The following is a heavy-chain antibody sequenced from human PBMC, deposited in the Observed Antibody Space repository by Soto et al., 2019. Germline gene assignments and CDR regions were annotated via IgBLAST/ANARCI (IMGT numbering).Heavy chain of an antibody. CDR3: SSGRSYYYGMHV. J-gene: IGHJ6*02. CDR1: GYPFTSNY. Sequence: DSVKVTCSASGYPFTSNYMHWVRHAPGHGLAWMGIINPSGGSTSYAQKFQGRVTMTRDTSTSTVYMELSSLRSVDTAVYYWSSGRSYYYGMHVWGEGPNVT. CDR2: INPSGGST. V-gene: IGHV1-46*01.